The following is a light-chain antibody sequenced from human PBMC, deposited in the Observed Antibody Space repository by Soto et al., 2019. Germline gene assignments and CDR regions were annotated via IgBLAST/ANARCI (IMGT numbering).Light chain of an antibody. J-gene: IGKJ4*01. CDR1: QGISSC. Sequence: DIQLTQSPSFLSASVGDRVTITCRASQGISSCLAWYQQKPGNAPKLLIYAASTLQSGVPSRFSGSGSGTEFTLTISSLQPEDFATYYCQQLNSYLLTFGGGTKVEIK. V-gene: IGKV1-9*01. CDR2: AAS. CDR3: QQLNSYLLT.